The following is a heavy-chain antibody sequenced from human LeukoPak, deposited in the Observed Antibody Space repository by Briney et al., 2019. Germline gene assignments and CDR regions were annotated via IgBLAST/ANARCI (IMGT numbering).Heavy chain of an antibody. CDR1: GFTFNTYG. CDR3: ARGGVDYYGSGTYLMYYFDY. Sequence: GTLRLSCAASGFTFNTYGMSWVRQAPGKGLEWVSGISGSGGATYYADSVKGRSTISRDDPHNTLYLQMNSLRAEDTAVYFCARGGVDYYGSGTYLMYYFDYWGQGALVTVSS. V-gene: IGHV3-23*01. J-gene: IGHJ4*02. D-gene: IGHD3-10*01. CDR2: ISGSGGAT.